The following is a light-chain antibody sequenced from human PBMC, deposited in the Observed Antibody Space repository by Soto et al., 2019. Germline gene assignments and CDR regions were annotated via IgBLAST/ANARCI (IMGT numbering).Light chain of an antibody. CDR2: DAS. J-gene: IGKJ5*01. V-gene: IGKV3-11*01. Sequence: EIVLTQSPATLSLSPGERATLSCRASQSIRTSLAWYQQKPGQAPRLVIFDASNRANGVPARSGGSRSGTDFTLTINSLEPEDFAVYYCQQRNVWPPITFGPGTRLEIK. CDR3: QQRNVWPPIT. CDR1: QSIRTS.